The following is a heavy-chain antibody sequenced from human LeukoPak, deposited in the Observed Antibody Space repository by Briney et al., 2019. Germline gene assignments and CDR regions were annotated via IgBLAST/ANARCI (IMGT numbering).Heavy chain of an antibody. J-gene: IGHJ3*02. V-gene: IGHV3-74*01. CDR3: TREYISGPRQTDAFDI. CDR2: ISGDEIWT. CDR1: GFTLGNHW. D-gene: IGHD3-22*01. Sequence: GGSLRLSCVVSGFTLGNHWMHWVRQAPGKGPVWVSRISGDEIWTSYADSVKGRFTISRDNAKDTLYLHMNGLRTEATAVYYCTREYISGPRQTDAFDIWGRGTMVTVSS.